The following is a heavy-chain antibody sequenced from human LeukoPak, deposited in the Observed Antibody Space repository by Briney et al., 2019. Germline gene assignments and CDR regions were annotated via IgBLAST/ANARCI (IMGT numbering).Heavy chain of an antibody. CDR1: GFTFSSYW. J-gene: IGHJ4*02. D-gene: IGHD6-19*01. V-gene: IGHV3-74*01. Sequence: GGSLRRSCAASGFTFSSYWMHWVRQAPGKGLVWVSRINSAGSSTSYADSVKGRFTISRDNAKNTLYLQMNSLRAEDTAVYYCARGEAVYAVAEYYFDYWGQGTLVTVSS. CDR3: ARGEAVYAVAEYYFDY. CDR2: INSAGSST.